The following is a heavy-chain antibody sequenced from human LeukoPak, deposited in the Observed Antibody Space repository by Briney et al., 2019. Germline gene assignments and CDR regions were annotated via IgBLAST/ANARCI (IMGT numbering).Heavy chain of an antibody. Sequence: PGGSLRLSCAASGFTFSSYAMSWVRQAPGKGLEWVSAISGSGGSTYYADSVKGRFTISRDNSKNTLYLQMNSLRAEDTAVYYCAILVEDYYYYYGMDVWGQGTTVTVSS. CDR1: GFTFSSYA. D-gene: IGHD3-3*01. V-gene: IGHV3-23*01. J-gene: IGHJ6*02. CDR3: AILVEDYYYYYGMDV. CDR2: ISGSGGST.